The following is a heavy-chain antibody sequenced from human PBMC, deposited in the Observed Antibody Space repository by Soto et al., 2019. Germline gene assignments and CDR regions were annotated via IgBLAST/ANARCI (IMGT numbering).Heavy chain of an antibody. D-gene: IGHD1-26*01. J-gene: IGHJ4*02. V-gene: IGHV1-46*03. CDR3: CRGRNSGSSHTPFDY. CDR1: GYTFTTHY. CDR2: INPDSGST. Sequence: QVQLVQSGAEVKRPGASVKVSCKASGYTFTTHYIHWVRQAPGQGPEWMGKINPDSGSTIFARKFQGRVTFTRDTSTTTVYMELSSLRSDDTAVYYCCRGRNSGSSHTPFDYWGQRTLVTVSS.